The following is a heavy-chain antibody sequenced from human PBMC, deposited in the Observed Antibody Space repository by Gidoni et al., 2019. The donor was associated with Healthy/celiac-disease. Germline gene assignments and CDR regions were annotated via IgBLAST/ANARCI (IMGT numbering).Heavy chain of an antibody. J-gene: IGHJ6*02. D-gene: IGHD2-15*01. Sequence: QVQLVQSGAEVTKPGDSVKVSCQASGYTFTSYDINWVRQATGQGLAWMGWMNPNSGNTGYAQKFQGRVTIARNTSISTAYMELSSLRSEDTAVYYCARGRYCSGGSCYSGEYGMDVWGQGTTVTVSS. CDR1: GYTFTSYD. V-gene: IGHV1-8*01. CDR2: MNPNSGNT. CDR3: ARGRYCSGGSCYSGEYGMDV.